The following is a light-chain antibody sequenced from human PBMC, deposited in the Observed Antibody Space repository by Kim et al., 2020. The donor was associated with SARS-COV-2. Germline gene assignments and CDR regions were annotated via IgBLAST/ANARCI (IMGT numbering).Light chain of an antibody. CDR3: LLSYSGARL. CDR2: DTS. V-gene: IGLV7-46*01. CDR1: TGAVTSGHY. J-gene: IGLJ1*01. Sequence: QAVVTQEPSLTVSPGGTVTLTCGSSTGAVTSGHYPYWFQQKPGQAPRTLIYDTSNKHSWTPARFSGSLLGGKAALTLSGAQPEDEAEYYCLLSYSGARLFGTWNKVTV.